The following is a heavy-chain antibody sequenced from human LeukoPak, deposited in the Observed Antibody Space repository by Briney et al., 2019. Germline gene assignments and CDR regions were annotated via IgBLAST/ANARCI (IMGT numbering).Heavy chain of an antibody. CDR2: INPNSGGT. Sequence: ASVKVSCKASGYTFTGYYMHWVRQAPRQGLEWMGWINPNSGGTNYAQKFQGWVTMTRDTSISTAYMELSRLRSDDTAVYYCARDRESGSYNAFDIWGQGTMVTVSS. CDR3: ARDRESGSYNAFDI. D-gene: IGHD1-26*01. CDR1: GYTFTGYY. J-gene: IGHJ3*02. V-gene: IGHV1-2*04.